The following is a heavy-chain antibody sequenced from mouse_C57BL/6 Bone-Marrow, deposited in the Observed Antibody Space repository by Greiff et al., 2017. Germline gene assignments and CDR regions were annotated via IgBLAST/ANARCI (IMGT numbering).Heavy chain of an antibody. Sequence: VQLQQSGAELARPGASVKLSCKASGYTFTSYGISWVKQRTGQGLEWIGEIYPRSGNTYYNEKFKGKATLTAAKSSSTAYMELRSLTSEDSAVYFCARGGTTVVAHWYFDVWGTGTTVTVSS. CDR2: IYPRSGNT. J-gene: IGHJ1*03. CDR1: GYTFTSYG. CDR3: ARGGTTVVAHWYFDV. D-gene: IGHD1-1*01. V-gene: IGHV1-81*01.